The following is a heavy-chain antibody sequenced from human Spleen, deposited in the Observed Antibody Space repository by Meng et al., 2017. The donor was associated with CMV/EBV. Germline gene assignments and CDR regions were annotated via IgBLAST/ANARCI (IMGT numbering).Heavy chain of an antibody. Sequence: ASVKVSCKASGYTFTNFGISWVRQAPGQGLEWMGWINPNSGYTIYAQSFQGRVTMTRDTSISTAYVELSSLRSDDTAVYYCARSRSPPSRYCSSTSCYSGGWYFDLWGRGTLVTVSS. CDR3: ARSRSPPSRYCSSTSCYSGGWYFDL. D-gene: IGHD2-2*01. J-gene: IGHJ2*01. V-gene: IGHV1-2*02. CDR2: INPNSGYT. CDR1: GYTFTNFG.